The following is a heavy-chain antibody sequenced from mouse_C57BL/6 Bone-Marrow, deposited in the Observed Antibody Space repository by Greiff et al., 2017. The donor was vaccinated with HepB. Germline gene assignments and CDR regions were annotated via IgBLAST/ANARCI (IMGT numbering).Heavy chain of an antibody. J-gene: IGHJ2*01. CDR1: GFTFSSYG. V-gene: IGHV5-6*02. Sequence: DVMLVESGGDLVKPGGSLKLSCAASGFTFSSYGMSWVRQTPDKRLEWVATISSGGSYTYYPDSVKGRFTISRDNAKNTLYLQMSSLKSEDTAMYYCARQRGWDDYWGQGTTLTVSS. D-gene: IGHD3-3*01. CDR3: ARQRGWDDY. CDR2: ISSGGSYT.